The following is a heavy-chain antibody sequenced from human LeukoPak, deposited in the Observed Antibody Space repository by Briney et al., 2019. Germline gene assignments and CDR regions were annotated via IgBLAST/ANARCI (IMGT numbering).Heavy chain of an antibody. Sequence: GGSLRLSCAASGFTFSSYCMSWVRQAPGKGLEWVAFIRYDGSNKYYADSVKGRFTISRDNSKNTLYLQMNSLSAEDTAVYYCHSSSWNYYYYYYMDVWGKGTTVTISS. V-gene: IGHV3-30*02. D-gene: IGHD6-13*01. CDR2: IRYDGSNK. CDR3: HSSSWNYYYYYYMDV. J-gene: IGHJ6*03. CDR1: GFTFSSYC.